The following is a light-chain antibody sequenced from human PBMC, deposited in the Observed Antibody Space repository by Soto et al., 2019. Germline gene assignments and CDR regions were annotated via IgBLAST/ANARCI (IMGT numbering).Light chain of an antibody. CDR3: QQYCSSPVT. CDR2: GAS. Sequence: EIVLTQSPGTLSLSPGERATVSCRASQSVSSSYLAWYQQKPGQAPRLLIYGASISPTSIPDRFSGSGSVTDLTLTISRLEPEDFSVYYCQQYCSSPVTFGQGTKMEIK. V-gene: IGKV3-20*01. CDR1: QSVSSSY. J-gene: IGKJ1*01.